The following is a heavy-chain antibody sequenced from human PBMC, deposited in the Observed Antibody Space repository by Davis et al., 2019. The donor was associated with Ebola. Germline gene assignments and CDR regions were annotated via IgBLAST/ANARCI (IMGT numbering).Heavy chain of an antibody. D-gene: IGHD6-13*01. Sequence: GESLKISCEVSGFSFRNYGMHWVRQAPGKGLQWVALISPDGSNRWYADSVRGRLTTSRDNSKNTLYLQMNSLRAEDTAVYYCARGPIAAAGIPLGWLNYWGQGTLVTVSS. V-gene: IGHV3-30*14. CDR2: ISPDGSNR. J-gene: IGHJ4*02. CDR3: ARGPIAAAGIPLGWLNY. CDR1: GFSFRNYG.